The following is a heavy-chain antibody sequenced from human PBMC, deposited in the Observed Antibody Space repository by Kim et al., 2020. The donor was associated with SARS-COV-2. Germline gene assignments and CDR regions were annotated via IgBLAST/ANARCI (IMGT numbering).Heavy chain of an antibody. J-gene: IGHJ3*02. CDR3: ARSAVAWRIIDI. V-gene: IGHV4-59*01. Sequence: SETLSLTCTASGGSISSYYWSWIRQPPGKGLEWIGYIYYSGSTNYNPSLKSRVTISVDTSKNQFSLKLSSVTAADTAVYYCARSAVAWRIIDIWGQGTMVTVSS. CDR2: IYYSGST. D-gene: IGHD6-19*01. CDR1: GGSISSYY.